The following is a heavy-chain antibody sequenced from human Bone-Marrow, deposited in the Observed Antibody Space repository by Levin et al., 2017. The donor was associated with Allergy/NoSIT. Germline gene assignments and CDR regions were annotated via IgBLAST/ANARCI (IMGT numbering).Heavy chain of an antibody. CDR1: GFNFRTYG. J-gene: IGHJ4*02. V-gene: IGHV3-33*01. CDR2: IWYDGETK. CDR3: ARDVRYSSSWYGGGLDY. D-gene: IGHD6-19*01. Sequence: PGGSLRLSCAASGFNFRTYGMHWVRQAPGKGLEWVAIIWYDGETKYYADSVRGRFTISRDNSKNMLFLEVSSLRVDDTAVYYCARDVRYSSSWYGGGLDYWGQGTLVTVSA.